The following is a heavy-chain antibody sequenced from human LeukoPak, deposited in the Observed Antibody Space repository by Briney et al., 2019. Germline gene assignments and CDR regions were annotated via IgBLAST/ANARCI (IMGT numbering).Heavy chain of an antibody. CDR3: ARPSGDILTGYYGL. V-gene: IGHV4-34*01. J-gene: IGHJ4*02. CDR2: INHSGST. D-gene: IGHD3-9*01. CDR1: GGSFSGYY. Sequence: PSETLSLTCAVYGGSFSGYYRSWIRQPPGKGLEWIGEINHSGSTNYNPSLKSRVTISVDTSKNQFSLKLRSVTAADTAVYYCARPSGDILTGYYGLWSQGTLVTVSS.